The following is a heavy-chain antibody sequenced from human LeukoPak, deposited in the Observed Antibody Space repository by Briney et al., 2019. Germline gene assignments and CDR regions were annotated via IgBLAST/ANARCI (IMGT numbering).Heavy chain of an antibody. CDR1: GGSISSYY. CDR2: IYYSGST. D-gene: IGHD3-22*01. Sequence: SETLSLTCTVSGGSISSYYWSWIRQPPGKGLEWIGYIYYSGSTNYNPSLKSRVTISVDTSKNQFSLKLSSVTAADTAVYYCARSDGGYYYDSSGLGYFQHWGQGTLVTVSS. V-gene: IGHV4-59*08. J-gene: IGHJ1*01. CDR3: ARSDGGYYYDSSGLGYFQH.